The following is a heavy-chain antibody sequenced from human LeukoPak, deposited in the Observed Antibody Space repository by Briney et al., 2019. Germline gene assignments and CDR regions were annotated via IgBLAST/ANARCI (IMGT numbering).Heavy chain of an antibody. V-gene: IGHV5-51*01. D-gene: IGHD3-3*01. Sequence: GESLKISCQGSGYSFTSYWLGWVRPVPGKGLEWMGIIYPGDSDTRYSPSFQGQVTISADKSISTAYLQWSSLKASDTAMYYCARRQEWSSAFDIWGQGTMVTVSA. CDR2: IYPGDSDT. CDR3: ARRQEWSSAFDI. CDR1: GYSFTSYW. J-gene: IGHJ3*02.